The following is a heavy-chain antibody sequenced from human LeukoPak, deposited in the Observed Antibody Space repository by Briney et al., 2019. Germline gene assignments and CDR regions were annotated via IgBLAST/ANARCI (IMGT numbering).Heavy chain of an antibody. D-gene: IGHD2-2*01. V-gene: IGHV4-30-4*08. J-gene: IGHJ4*02. Sequence: SETLSLTCTVSGDSISSGDYYWSWIRQPPGKGLEWIGYIYYSGSTYYNPSLKSRVTISVDTSKNQFSLKLSSVTAADTAVYYCATYCSSTSCQNDGFDYWGQGTLVTVSS. CDR2: IYYSGST. CDR1: GDSISSGDYY. CDR3: ATYCSSTSCQNDGFDY.